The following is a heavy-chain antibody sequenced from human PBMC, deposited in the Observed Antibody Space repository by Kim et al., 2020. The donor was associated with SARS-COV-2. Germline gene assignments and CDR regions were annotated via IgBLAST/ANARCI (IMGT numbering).Heavy chain of an antibody. V-gene: IGHV3-11*05. CDR1: GFTFSDYY. CDR3: ARDPLGGYGGNSGLVDY. Sequence: GGSLRLSCAASGFTFSDYYMSWIRQAPGKGLEWVSYISSSSSYTNYADSVKGRFTISRDNAKNSLYLQMNSLRAEDTAVYYCARDPLGGYGGNSGLVDYWGQGALVTVSS. J-gene: IGHJ4*02. CDR2: ISSSSSYT. D-gene: IGHD4-17*01.